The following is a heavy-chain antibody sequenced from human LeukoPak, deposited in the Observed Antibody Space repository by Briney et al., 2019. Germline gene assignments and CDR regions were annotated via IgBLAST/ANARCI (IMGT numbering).Heavy chain of an antibody. CDR2: ISGSVDST. J-gene: IGHJ6*04. D-gene: IGHD6-19*01. CDR1: GFTFSTYA. V-gene: IGHV3-23*01. CDR3: ANGAVAGYYYYYGMDV. Sequence: PGGSLRLSCAAPGFTFSTYAMSWVRQAPGKGLEWVSAISGSVDSTYYADSVKGRFTISRDNSKNTLYLQMNSLRAEDTAVYYCANGAVAGYYYYYGMDVWGKGTTVTVSS.